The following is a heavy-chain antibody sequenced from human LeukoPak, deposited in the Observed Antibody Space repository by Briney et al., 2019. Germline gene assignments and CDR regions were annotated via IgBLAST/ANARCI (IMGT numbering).Heavy chain of an antibody. CDR2: ISGSGGST. CDR1: GFTFSSYA. Sequence: PGGSLRLSCAASGFTFSSYAMSWVRQAPGKGLEWVSAISGSGGSTYYADSVKGRFTISRDNSKNTLYLQMNSLRAEDTAVYYCARASVVSPLYYFDYRGQGTLVTVSS. J-gene: IGHJ4*02. D-gene: IGHD3-22*01. V-gene: IGHV3-23*01. CDR3: ARASVVSPLYYFDY.